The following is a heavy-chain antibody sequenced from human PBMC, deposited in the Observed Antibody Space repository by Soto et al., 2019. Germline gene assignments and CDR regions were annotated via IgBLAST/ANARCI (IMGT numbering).Heavy chain of an antibody. Sequence: PGGSLRLSCAASGFTFSSYGMHWVRQAPGKGLEWVAVISYDGSNKYYADSVKGRFTISRDNSKNTLYLQMNSLRAEDTAVYYCAKAGGVGAIPTWWFDPWGQGTLVTVSS. J-gene: IGHJ5*02. CDR2: ISYDGSNK. V-gene: IGHV3-30*18. CDR3: AKAGGVGAIPTWWFDP. D-gene: IGHD1-26*01. CDR1: GFTFSSYG.